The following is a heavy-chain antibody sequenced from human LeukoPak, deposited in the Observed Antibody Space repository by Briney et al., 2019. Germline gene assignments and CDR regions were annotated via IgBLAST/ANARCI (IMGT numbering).Heavy chain of an antibody. CDR2: IYYSGST. J-gene: IGHJ3*02. V-gene: IGHV4-59*01. CDR1: GGSISSYY. CDR3: ASSFYDSSGYHI. D-gene: IGHD3-22*01. Sequence: PSETLSLTCTVSGGSISSYYWSWIRQPPGKGLEWIGYIYYSGSTNYNPSLKSRVTISVDTSKNQFSLKLSSVTAADTAVYYCASSFYDSSGYHIWGQGTMVTVSS.